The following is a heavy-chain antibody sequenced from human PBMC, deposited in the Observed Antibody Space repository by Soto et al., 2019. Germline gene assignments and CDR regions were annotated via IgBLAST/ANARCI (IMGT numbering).Heavy chain of an antibody. CDR3: VKGGWLDF. D-gene: IGHD3-16*01. CDR2: ISDDSSRT. Sequence: EVQLLESGGGLVQPGGSLRLSCAASGFSFSTFEMSWVRQAPGRGLEWVSFISDDSSRTYYADAVKGRFTISRDNSKYKLYLKMNSLTPEDTAVYACVKGGWLDFWGQGTLVTVSS. CDR1: GFSFSTFE. J-gene: IGHJ5*01. V-gene: IGHV3-23*01.